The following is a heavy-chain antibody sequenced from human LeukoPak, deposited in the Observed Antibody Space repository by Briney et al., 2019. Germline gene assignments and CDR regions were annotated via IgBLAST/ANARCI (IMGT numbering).Heavy chain of an antibody. Sequence: GRSLRLSCAASGFTFSSYGMHWVRQAPGRGLEWVSVSGSGGDTYYVDSVKGRFTISRDNAKNTLYLQMNSLRAEDTAVYYCAKARGGTYRTYYLDYWGQGTLVTVSS. CDR1: GFTFSSYG. D-gene: IGHD1-26*01. CDR2: SGSGGDT. CDR3: AKARGGTYRTYYLDY. V-gene: IGHV3-23*01. J-gene: IGHJ4*02.